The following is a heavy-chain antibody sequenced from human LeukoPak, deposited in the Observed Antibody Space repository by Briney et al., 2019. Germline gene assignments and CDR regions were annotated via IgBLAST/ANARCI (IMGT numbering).Heavy chain of an antibody. CDR3: AKDGNIFGVVTKGLDY. Sequence: PGGSLRLSCAASGFTFSSYAMSWVRQAPGKGLEWVSAISGSGGSTYYADSVKGRFTISRDNSKNTLYLQMNSLRAEDTAVYYCAKDGNIFGVVTKGLDYWGQGTLVTVSS. J-gene: IGHJ4*02. V-gene: IGHV3-23*01. CDR2: ISGSGGST. D-gene: IGHD3-3*01. CDR1: GFTFSSYA.